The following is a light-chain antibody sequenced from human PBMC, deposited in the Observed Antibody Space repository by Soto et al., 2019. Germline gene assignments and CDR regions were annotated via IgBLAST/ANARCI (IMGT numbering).Light chain of an antibody. CDR2: GAF. CDR1: QGIRND. J-gene: IGKJ4*01. V-gene: IGKV1-39*01. CDR3: QQSYSAPQVT. Sequence: DIQMTQSPSSLSASVGDRVTITCRASQGIRNDLDWFQQKPGKAPKLLIYGAFGLQSGVPSRFSGSGSGTDFTLTISSLQPEDFATYYCQQSYSAPQVTFGGGTKVDI.